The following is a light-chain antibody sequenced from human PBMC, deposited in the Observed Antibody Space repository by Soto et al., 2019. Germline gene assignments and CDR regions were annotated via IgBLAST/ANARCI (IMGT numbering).Light chain of an antibody. CDR2: GAS. CDR3: QHYVERSPIT. J-gene: IGKJ5*01. Sequence: DIVVTQSRGTLSLSPGGSPTLACRASQSVSSRLAWYQQKPRQAPRLLXSGASSRATGIPDRFSGSGSATDFTPTISRLEPEDFALYYCQHYVERSPITFGQGTRLEIK. CDR1: QSVSSR. V-gene: IGKV3-20*01.